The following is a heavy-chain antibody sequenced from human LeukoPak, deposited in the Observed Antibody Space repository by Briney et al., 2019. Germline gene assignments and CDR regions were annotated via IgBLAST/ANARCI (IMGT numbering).Heavy chain of an antibody. D-gene: IGHD1-1*01. J-gene: IGHJ4*02. CDR1: GGSISSYY. V-gene: IGHV4-59*08. Sequence: SETLSLTCTVSGGSISSYYWNWIRQPPGKGLEWIGYIYYSGSTSYNPSLKSRVTMSVDTSKNPFSLNLSSVTAADTAVYYCATYRGTRGSYYYWGQGTLVTVSS. CDR3: ATYRGTRGSYYY. CDR2: IYYSGST.